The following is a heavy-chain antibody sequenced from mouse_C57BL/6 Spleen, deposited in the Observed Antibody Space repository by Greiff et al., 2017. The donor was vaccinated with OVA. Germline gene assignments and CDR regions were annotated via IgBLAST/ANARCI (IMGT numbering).Heavy chain of an antibody. D-gene: IGHD1-1*01. Sequence: EVKVEESGGGLVQPGGSMKLSCAASGFTFSDAWMDWVRQSPEKGLEWVAEIRNKANNHATYYAESVKGRFTISRDDSKSSVYLQMNSLRAEDPGIYCCTHYYCVSTMDYWGKGTSLTVSS. CDR3: THYYCVSTMDY. CDR2: IRNKANNHAT. V-gene: IGHV6-6*01. J-gene: IGHJ4*01. CDR1: GFTFSDAW.